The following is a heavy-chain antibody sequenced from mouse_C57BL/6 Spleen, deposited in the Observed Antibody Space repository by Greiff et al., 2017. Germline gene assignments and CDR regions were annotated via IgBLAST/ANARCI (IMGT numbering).Heavy chain of an antibody. CDR1: GYTFTSYG. CDR2: IYPRSGNT. V-gene: IGHV1-81*01. CDR3: AKGYYAAMDY. Sequence: VMLVESGAELARPGASVKLSCKASGYTFTSYGISWVKQRTGQGLEWIGEIYPRSGNTYYNEKFKGKATLTADKSSSTAYMELRSLTSEDSAVYFCAKGYYAAMDYWGQGTSVTVSS. J-gene: IGHJ4*01. D-gene: IGHD1-1*01.